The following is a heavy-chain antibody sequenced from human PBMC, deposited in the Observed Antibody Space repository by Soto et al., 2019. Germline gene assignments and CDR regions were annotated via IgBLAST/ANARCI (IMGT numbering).Heavy chain of an antibody. D-gene: IGHD2-2*01. CDR2: IWYDGSNK. J-gene: IGHJ6*03. V-gene: IGHV3-33*01. Sequence: GGSLRLSCAASGFTFSSYGMHWVRQAPGKGLEWVAVIWYDGSNKYYADSVKGRFTISRDNSKNTLYLQMNSLRAEDTAVYYCARGRGCSSTSCYVYYYYYMDVWGKGTTVTVSS. CDR1: GFTFSSYG. CDR3: ARGRGCSSTSCYVYYYYYMDV.